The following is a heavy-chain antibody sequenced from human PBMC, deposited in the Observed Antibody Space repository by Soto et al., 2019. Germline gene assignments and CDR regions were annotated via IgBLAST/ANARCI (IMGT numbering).Heavy chain of an antibody. CDR2: INSDGSST. J-gene: IGHJ4*02. Sequence: EVPLVESGGGLVQPGGSLRLSCAASGFTFSSYWMHWVRQAPGKGLVWVSRINSDGSSTSYADSVKGRFTISRDNAXXTLYLQMNSLRAEDTAVYYCARVYCSGCSCYHLEYWGQGTLVVVSS. CDR1: GFTFSSYW. V-gene: IGHV3-74*01. D-gene: IGHD2-15*01. CDR3: ARVYCSGCSCYHLEY.